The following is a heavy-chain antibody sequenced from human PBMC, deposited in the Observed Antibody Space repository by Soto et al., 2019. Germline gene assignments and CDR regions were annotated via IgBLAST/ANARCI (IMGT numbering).Heavy chain of an antibody. V-gene: IGHV3-11*01. D-gene: IGHD6-13*01. J-gene: IGHJ4*02. CDR1: GXXXSXXX. CDR2: ISSSGSTI. CDR3: ARGLEGSWYPMGEDY. Sequence: QVQLVESGGGLXXXXXXXXXSCAASGXXXSXXXXXWIXQXXXXXXXXVSYISSSGSTIYYADSVKGRFTISRDNAKNSLYLQMNSLRAEDTAVYYCARGLEGSWYPMGEDYWGQGTLVTVSS.